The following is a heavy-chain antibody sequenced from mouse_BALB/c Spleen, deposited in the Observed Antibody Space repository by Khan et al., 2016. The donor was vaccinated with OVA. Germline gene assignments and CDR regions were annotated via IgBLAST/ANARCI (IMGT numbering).Heavy chain of an antibody. V-gene: IGHV1-76*01. CDR3: AREEALYYFDY. CDR2: IYPGTDNT. J-gene: IGHJ2*01. Sequence: QVQLKQSGAELVRPGTSVKLSCKTSGYIFTSYWIHWVKQRSGQGLEWIARIYPGTDNTYYNEKFKDRATLTADKSSSTAYFQLSSLQSEDSAVFFCAREEALYYFDYWGQGTTLTVSS. CDR1: GYIFTSYW. D-gene: IGHD3-2*02.